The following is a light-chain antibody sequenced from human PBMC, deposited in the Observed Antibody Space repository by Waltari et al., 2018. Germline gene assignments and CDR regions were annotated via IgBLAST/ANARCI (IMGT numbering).Light chain of an antibody. J-gene: IGKJ4*01. CDR2: DAS. CDR1: HYISTY. CDR3: QQRTNWPPALT. Sequence: EIVLTQSPVTLSLSPGERATLSCRASHYISTYLTWYQQKPGQAPRLLIYDASNRATGIPARFSGSWSGTDFTLTISSLEPEDFAVYYCQQRTNWPPALTFGGGTKVEI. V-gene: IGKV3-11*01.